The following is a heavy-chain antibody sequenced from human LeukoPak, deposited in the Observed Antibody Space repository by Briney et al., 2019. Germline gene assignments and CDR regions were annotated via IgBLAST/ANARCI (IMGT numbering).Heavy chain of an antibody. V-gene: IGHV3-73*01. CDR1: GFTFSGSA. CDR2: IRSKANSYAT. Sequence: PGGSLRLSCAASGFTFSGSAMHWVRWASGKGLEWVGRIRSKANSYATAYAASVKGRFTISRDDSKNTAYLQMNSLKTGDTAVYYCTRSAELLWFGEYLSNWGQGTLVTVSS. D-gene: IGHD3-10*01. CDR3: TRSAELLWFGEYLSN. J-gene: IGHJ4*02.